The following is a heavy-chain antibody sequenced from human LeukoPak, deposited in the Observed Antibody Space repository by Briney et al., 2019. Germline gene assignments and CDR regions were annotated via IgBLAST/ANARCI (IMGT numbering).Heavy chain of an antibody. CDR3: ASGPRPYSSTSCYPY. J-gene: IGHJ4*02. V-gene: IGHV3-21*01. CDR1: AFTFSSYS. D-gene: IGHD2-2*01. Sequence: GGSLRLSWAASAFTFSSYSMNWVRQAPGKGLEWVSSISSSSSYIYYADSVKGRFTISRDNAKNSLYLQMNSLRAEDTAVYYCASGPRPYSSTSCYPYWGQGTLVTVSS. CDR2: ISSSSSYI.